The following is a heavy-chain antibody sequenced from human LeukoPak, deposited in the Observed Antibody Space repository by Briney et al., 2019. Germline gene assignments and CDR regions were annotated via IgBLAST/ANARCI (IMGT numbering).Heavy chain of an antibody. CDR2: ISWNSGSI. CDR1: GFTFDDYA. CDR3: AKDRGIRYYYYYGIDV. V-gene: IGHV3-9*01. J-gene: IGHJ6*02. Sequence: PGRSLRLSCAASGFTFDDYAMHWVRQAPGEGLEWVSGISWNSGSIGYADSVKGRFTISRDNAKNSLYLQMNSLRAEDTALYYCAKDRGIRYYYYYGIDVCGQGTTVTVSS.